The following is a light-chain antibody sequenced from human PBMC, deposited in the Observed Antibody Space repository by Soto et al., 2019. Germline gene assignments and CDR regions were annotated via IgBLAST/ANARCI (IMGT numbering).Light chain of an antibody. CDR3: CSYAGSSTYV. V-gene: IGLV2-23*01. Sequence: QSVLTQPASVSGSPGQSITISRTGTSSDVGRYNIVSWYQQHPGKAPKLMIYEGSKRPSGVSNRFSGSKSGNTASLTISGLQAEDEADYYCCSYAGSSTYVFGTGTKVTVL. CDR2: EGS. CDR1: SSDVGRYNI. J-gene: IGLJ1*01.